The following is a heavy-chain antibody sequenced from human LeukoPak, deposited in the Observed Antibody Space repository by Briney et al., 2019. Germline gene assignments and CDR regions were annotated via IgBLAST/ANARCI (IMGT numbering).Heavy chain of an antibody. CDR3: AKLVRGYYYDSSGYY. Sequence: GGSLRLSCEASGFTFSSYAMSWVRQAPGKGLEWVSAISGSGGSTYYADSVKGRFTISRDNSKNTLYLQMNSLRAEDTAVYYCAKLVRGYYYDSSGYYWGQGTLVTVSS. V-gene: IGHV3-23*01. CDR2: ISGSGGST. J-gene: IGHJ4*02. CDR1: GFTFSSYA. D-gene: IGHD3-22*01.